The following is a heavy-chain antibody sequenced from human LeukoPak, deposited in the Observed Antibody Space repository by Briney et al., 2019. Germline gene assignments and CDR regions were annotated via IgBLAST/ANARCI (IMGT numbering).Heavy chain of an antibody. CDR2: FDPEDGET. D-gene: IGHD1-26*01. V-gene: IGHV1-24*01. J-gene: IGHJ5*02. Sequence: ASVEVSCKVSGYTLTELSMHWVRQAPGKGLEWMGGFDPEDGETIYAQKFQGRVTMTEDTSTDTAYMELSSLRSEDTAVYYCATMGLVGANVGWFDPWGQGTLVTVSS. CDR3: ATMGLVGANVGWFDP. CDR1: GYTLTELS.